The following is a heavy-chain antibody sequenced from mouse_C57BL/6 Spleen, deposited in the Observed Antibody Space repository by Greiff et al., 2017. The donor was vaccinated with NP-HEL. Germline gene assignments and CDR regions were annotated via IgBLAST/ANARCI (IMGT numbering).Heavy chain of an antibody. CDR3: ARDRRLGYFDY. D-gene: IGHD3-1*01. Sequence: EVKLMESEGGLVQPGSSMKLSCTASGFTFSDYYMAWVRQVPEKGLEWVANINYDGSSTYYLDSLKSRFIISRDNAKNILYLQMSSLKSEDTAADYCARDRRLGYFDYWGQGTPLTVSS. J-gene: IGHJ2*01. V-gene: IGHV5-16*01. CDR1: GFTFSDYY. CDR2: INYDGSST.